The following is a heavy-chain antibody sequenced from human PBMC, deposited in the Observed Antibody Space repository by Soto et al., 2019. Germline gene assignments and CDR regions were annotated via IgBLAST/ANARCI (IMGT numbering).Heavy chain of an antibody. CDR2: VYYSGSS. CDR3: AKLSCTSSTCYFPGWFDP. J-gene: IGHJ5*02. Sequence: SETLSLTCTVSGDSISGGASFWIWIRHPPGKGLEWIANVYYSGSSYYNPSLKSRLTISVDTTKNQFSLQLKSMTAADTAVYYCAKLSCTSSTCYFPGWFDPWGQGTLVTVSS. D-gene: IGHD2-2*01. CDR1: GDSISGGASF. V-gene: IGHV4-31*03.